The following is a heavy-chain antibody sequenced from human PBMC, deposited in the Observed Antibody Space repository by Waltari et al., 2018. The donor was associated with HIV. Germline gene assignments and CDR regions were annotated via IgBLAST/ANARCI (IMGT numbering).Heavy chain of an antibody. CDR2: ISTNNGNT. D-gene: IGHD3-10*01. CDR3: ARDLYMGRGVISDY. Sequence: QVQLVQSGAEVKTPGASVKVSCKASGCTFTSYAINWVRQAPGQGPEWMGWISTNNGNTNYEQKFQGRVTMTTDASTSTVYMELRSLRSDDTAIYYCARDLYMGRGVISDYWGQGTLVTVSS. CDR1: GCTFTSYA. V-gene: IGHV1-18*01. J-gene: IGHJ4*02.